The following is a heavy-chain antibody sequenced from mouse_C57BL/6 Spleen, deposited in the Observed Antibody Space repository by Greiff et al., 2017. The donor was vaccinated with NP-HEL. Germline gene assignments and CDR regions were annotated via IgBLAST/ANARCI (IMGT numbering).Heavy chain of an antibody. J-gene: IGHJ2*01. V-gene: IGHV1-61*01. CDR2: IYPSDSET. CDR1: GYTFTSYW. CDR3: ARLGGYYLDY. D-gene: IGHD1-1*02. Sequence: VQLQQPGAELVRPGSSVKLSCKASGYTFTSYWMDWVKQRPGQGLEWIGNIYPSDSETHYNQKFKDKATLTVDKSSSTAYMQLSSLTSEDSAVYYCARLGGYYLDYWGQGTTLTVSS.